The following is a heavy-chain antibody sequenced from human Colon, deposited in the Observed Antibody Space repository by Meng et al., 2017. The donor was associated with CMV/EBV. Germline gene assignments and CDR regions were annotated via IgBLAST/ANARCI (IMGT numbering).Heavy chain of an antibody. CDR1: GFTFSNYA. J-gene: IGHJ3*02. CDR2: INSGGGT. CDR3: ARTHDAFDI. D-gene: IGHD1-14*01. V-gene: IGHV3-23*01. Sequence: GESLKISCAASGFTFSNYAMIWVRQAPGKGLDHVSSINSGGGTHYADSVRGRFTISRDNSENTLYLQMDSLRAEDTAVYYCARTHDAFDIWGQGTMVTVSS.